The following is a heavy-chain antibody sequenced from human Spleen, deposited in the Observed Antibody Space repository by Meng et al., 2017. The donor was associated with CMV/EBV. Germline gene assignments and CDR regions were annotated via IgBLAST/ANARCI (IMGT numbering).Heavy chain of an antibody. CDR1: GFIFSSYG. V-gene: IGHV3-30*19. Sequence: GESLKISCAASGFIFSSYGMHWVRQAPGKGLEWVAVISYDGSNKYYADSVKGRFTISRDNSKNTLYLQMNSLRAEDTAVYYCAKGESGYAFSDYWGQGTLVTVSS. D-gene: IGHD5-12*01. CDR3: AKGESGYAFSDY. CDR2: ISYDGSNK. J-gene: IGHJ4*02.